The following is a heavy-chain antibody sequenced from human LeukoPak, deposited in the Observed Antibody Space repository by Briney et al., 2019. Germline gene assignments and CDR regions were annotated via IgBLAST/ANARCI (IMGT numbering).Heavy chain of an antibody. D-gene: IGHD6-13*01. J-gene: IGHJ5*02. CDR2: ISNFDGDT. CDR1: GRLFSSYG. Sequence: VASLKVSCKASGRLFSSYGIAWARQAPGEGLEWLGWISNFDGDTKVAENLQGRVTLTTDTSTSTAYMELRNLMSDDTAVYYCARDQQFGIAAVDSWFDPWGQGTLVTVSS. CDR3: ARDQQFGIAAVDSWFDP. V-gene: IGHV1-18*01.